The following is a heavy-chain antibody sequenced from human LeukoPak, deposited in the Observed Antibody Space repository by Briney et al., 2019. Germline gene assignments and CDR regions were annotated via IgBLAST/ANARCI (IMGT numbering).Heavy chain of an antibody. CDR2: INPSGGST. J-gene: IGHJ4*02. V-gene: IGHV1-46*01. CDR1: GYTFTSYY. CDR3: ASCEVPAAPYDY. D-gene: IGHD2-2*01. Sequence: ASVKVSCKASGYTFTSYYMHWVRQAPGQGLEWMGIINPSGGSTSYAQKFQGRVTMTRDTSTSTVYMELSSLRSEDTAVYYCASCEVPAAPYDYWGQGTLVTVSS.